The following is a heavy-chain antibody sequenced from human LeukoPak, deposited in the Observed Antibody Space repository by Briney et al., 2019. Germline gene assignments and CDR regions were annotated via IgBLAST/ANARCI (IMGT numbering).Heavy chain of an antibody. J-gene: IGHJ4*02. V-gene: IGHV3-7*05. CDR3: AMYNWISKWDFDF. CDR2: IKQDGSEK. Sequence: GGSLKLSFVASGFTLSSDWMSWIRQAPGKGLEWVANIKQDGSEKYYVDSVKGRFTISRDNAKNSLYLQMNSLRAEDTAVYYCAMYNWISKWDFDFCGQGTLVTVSS. D-gene: IGHD1-20*01. CDR1: GFTLSSDW.